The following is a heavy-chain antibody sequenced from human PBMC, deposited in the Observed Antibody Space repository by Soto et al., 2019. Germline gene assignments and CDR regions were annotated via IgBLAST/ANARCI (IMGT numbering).Heavy chain of an antibody. CDR2: IGTSGSYI. Sequence: GGSLRLSCAVSGFIFRRYSMNWVRQAPGKGLEWVSSIGTSGSYIYDTDSVKGRFTISRDNTKDSLYLQMNSLRAEDTAIYYCARGSAFIGLDYWGQGT. CDR1: GFIFRRYS. V-gene: IGHV3-21*01. CDR3: ARGSAFIGLDY. D-gene: IGHD1-26*01. J-gene: IGHJ4*02.